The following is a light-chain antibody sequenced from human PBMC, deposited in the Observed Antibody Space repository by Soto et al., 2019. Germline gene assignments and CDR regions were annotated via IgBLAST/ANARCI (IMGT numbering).Light chain of an antibody. Sequence: QSVLTQPPAVSGAPGQKVTISCSGSSSNIGGNSVSRYQQFPGTAPKLLIYDDDKRPSGIPDRFSGSKSGTSATLGITGFQTGDEADYYCGSWDSSLSAYVFATGTKVTVL. J-gene: IGLJ1*01. V-gene: IGLV1-51*01. CDR2: DDD. CDR3: GSWDSSLSAYV. CDR1: SSNIGGNS.